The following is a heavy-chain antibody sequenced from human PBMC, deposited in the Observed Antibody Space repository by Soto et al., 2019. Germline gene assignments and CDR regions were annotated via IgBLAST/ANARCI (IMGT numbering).Heavy chain of an antibody. CDR3: ARGRYGDY. D-gene: IGHD1-1*01. Sequence: QVHLVQSGAEVKKPGASVKVSCKASGYTFTSYGITWVRQAPGQGLEWMGWISARNGNTDYAQKLLGRVIVTRDTSTSTAYMELRSLISDGTAVYYCARGRYGDYWGQGALVTVSS. CDR2: ISARNGNT. CDR1: GYTFTSYG. V-gene: IGHV1-18*01. J-gene: IGHJ4*02.